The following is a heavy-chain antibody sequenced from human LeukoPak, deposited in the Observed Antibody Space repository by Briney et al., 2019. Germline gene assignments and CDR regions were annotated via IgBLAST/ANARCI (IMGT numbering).Heavy chain of an antibody. CDR2: IYYSGST. V-gene: IGHV4-59*01. CDR1: GGSISSYY. J-gene: IGHJ3*01. CDR3: ARVASGYDVFDF. D-gene: IGHD3-3*01. Sequence: PSETLSLTCTVSGGSISSYYWSWIRQPPGKGLEWIGYIYYSGSTNYSPSLKSRLTISVDTSKNQFSLKLSSVTAADTAVFYCARVASGYDVFDFWGQGTMVTVSS.